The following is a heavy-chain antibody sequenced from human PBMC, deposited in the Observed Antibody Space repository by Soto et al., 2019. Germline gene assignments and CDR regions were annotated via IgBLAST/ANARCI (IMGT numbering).Heavy chain of an antibody. CDR1: GGSITSGPYY. CDR3: ARLFGDYVGGFDP. V-gene: IGHV4-31*03. Sequence: QVQLQESGPGLVKPSQTLSLTCTVSGGSITSGPYYWSWIRQHPGKGLEWIGYIYYTGSTYSNTSLATRITMSVETSKNQSPRKLRSVTAADTGVNYCARLFGDYVGGFDPWGQGTLVTVSS. CDR2: IYYTGST. J-gene: IGHJ5*02. D-gene: IGHD4-17*01.